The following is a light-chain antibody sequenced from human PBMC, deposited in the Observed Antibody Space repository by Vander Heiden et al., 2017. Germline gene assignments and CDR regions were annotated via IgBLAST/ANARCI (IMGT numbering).Light chain of an antibody. J-gene: IGKJ4*01. V-gene: IGKV1D-12*01. CDR1: QGINNW. Sequence: DIQMTKSPSSVSASVGDRVTITCRASQGINNWLAWYQQKPGKAPSLLIYAASSLQSGVPSRFSGRGFGTHFTLTINSLQPEDFATYYCQQADSFPRTFGGGTRVELK. CDR2: AAS. CDR3: QQADSFPRT.